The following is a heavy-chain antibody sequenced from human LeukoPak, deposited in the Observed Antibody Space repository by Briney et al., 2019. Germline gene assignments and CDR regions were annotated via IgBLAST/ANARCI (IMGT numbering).Heavy chain of an antibody. CDR3: ASPLRDY. CDR2: IDANSNKI. Sequence: GGSLRLSCAASGLIFDSYEMNWVRQAPGKGLEWVSYIDANSNKIYYADSVRGRFSTSRDNPRNAMFLQMNRLRVGDTAVYYGASPLRDYWGPGTLVVVSS. J-gene: IGHJ4*02. V-gene: IGHV3-48*03. CDR1: GLIFDSYE.